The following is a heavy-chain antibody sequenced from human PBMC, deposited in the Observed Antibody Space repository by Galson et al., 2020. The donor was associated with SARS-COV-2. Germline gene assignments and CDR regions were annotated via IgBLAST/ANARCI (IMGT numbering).Heavy chain of an antibody. CDR2: ISGTSTNI. D-gene: IGHD5-18*01. Sequence: NSGGSLRLSCAASGFTFSSYNLNWVRQAPGKGLDWVSSISGTSTNIYYADSMKGRFTISRDNAKNSVYLQMNSLGTEDTAVYYCTRERGYSYGYSDYWGQGTLVTVSS. J-gene: IGHJ4*02. CDR3: TRERGYSYGYSDY. CDR1: GFTFSSYN. V-gene: IGHV3-21*06.